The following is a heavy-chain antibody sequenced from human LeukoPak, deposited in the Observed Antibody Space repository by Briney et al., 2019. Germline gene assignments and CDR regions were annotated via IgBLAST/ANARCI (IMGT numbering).Heavy chain of an antibody. CDR3: ARGPSERYCSSTSCYAGLDY. Sequence: SVKVSCKASGGTFSSYAISWVRQAPGQGLEWMGGIIPIFGTANYAQKFQGRVTITADESTSAAYMELSSLRSEDTAVYYCARGPSERYCSSTSCYAGLDYWGQGTLVTVSS. CDR2: IIPIFGTA. CDR1: GGTFSSYA. D-gene: IGHD2-2*01. V-gene: IGHV1-69*13. J-gene: IGHJ4*02.